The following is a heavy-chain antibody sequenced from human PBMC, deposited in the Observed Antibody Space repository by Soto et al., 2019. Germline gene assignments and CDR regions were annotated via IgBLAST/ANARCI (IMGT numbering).Heavy chain of an antibody. V-gene: IGHV4-34*01. Sequence: SETLSLTCAVYGGSFSGYYWSWIRQPPGKGLEWIGEINHSGSTNYNPSLKSRVTISVDTSKNQFSLKLSSVTAADTAVYYCARLGQTGIDYWGQGTLVTVSS. J-gene: IGHJ4*02. CDR3: ARLGQTGIDY. CDR2: INHSGST. D-gene: IGHD3-9*01. CDR1: GGSFSGYY.